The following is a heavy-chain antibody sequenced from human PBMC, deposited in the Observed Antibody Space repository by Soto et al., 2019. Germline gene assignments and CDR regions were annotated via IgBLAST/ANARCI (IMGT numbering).Heavy chain of an antibody. CDR1: GFTFSSYG. Sequence: QVQLVESGGGVVQPGRSLRLSCAASGFTFSSYGMHWVRQAPGKGLEWVAVISYDGSNKYYADSVKGRFTISRDNSKNPLYLQMNSLRAEDTAVYYCAKLGGVIVTLPTDAFDIWGQGTMVTVSS. V-gene: IGHV3-30*18. CDR2: ISYDGSNK. J-gene: IGHJ3*02. D-gene: IGHD3-16*02. CDR3: AKLGGVIVTLPTDAFDI.